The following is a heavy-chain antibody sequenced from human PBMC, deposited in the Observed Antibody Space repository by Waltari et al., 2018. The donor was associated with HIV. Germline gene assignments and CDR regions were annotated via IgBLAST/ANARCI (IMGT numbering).Heavy chain of an antibody. CDR3: ARDSQVRQQNYYYYGLDV. D-gene: IGHD1-1*01. CDR1: GYTFFSYG. J-gene: IGHJ6*02. V-gene: IGHV1-18*01. Sequence: QIELVQSGAEVKKPGASVKVSCEASGYTFFSYGISWVRPAPGQGLEWMGWTSSYKGKTYQGQKFQGIFTMTTDTSTGTSYMGLRSLRSDDSAVYYCARDSQVRQQNYYYYGLDVWGQGTTVTVSS. CDR2: TSSYKGKT.